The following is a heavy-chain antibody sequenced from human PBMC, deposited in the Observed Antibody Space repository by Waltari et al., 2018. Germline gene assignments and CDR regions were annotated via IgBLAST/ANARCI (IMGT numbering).Heavy chain of an antibody. Sequence: QVQLVESGGGVVKHGRSLRLPCAAAEVTFSSYAMHWGRQAPGKGLEWVAFISYNERNIHYEHSVKGRFAISRDNSKKMLYLQMNSLRVEDAAVYYCARDYCDRTNCHGMDVWGQGTTVTVSS. CDR1: EVTFSSYA. CDR3: ARDYCDRTNCHGMDV. D-gene: IGHD3-22*01. J-gene: IGHJ6*02. CDR2: ISYNERNI. V-gene: IGHV3-30*09.